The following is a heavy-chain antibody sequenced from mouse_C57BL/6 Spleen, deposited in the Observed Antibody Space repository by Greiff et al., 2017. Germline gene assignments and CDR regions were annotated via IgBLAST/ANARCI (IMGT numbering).Heavy chain of an antibody. J-gene: IGHJ3*01. D-gene: IGHD2-5*01. Sequence: VQLQQSGAELVRPGASVTLSCKASGYTFTDYEMHWVKQTPVHGLEWIGAIDPETGGTAYNQKFKGKAILTADKSSSAAYMELRSLTSEDSDVYYCTRGDSNCESWFAYWGQGTLVTVSA. CDR2: IDPETGGT. CDR3: TRGDSNCESWFAY. CDR1: GYTFTDYE. V-gene: IGHV1-15*01.